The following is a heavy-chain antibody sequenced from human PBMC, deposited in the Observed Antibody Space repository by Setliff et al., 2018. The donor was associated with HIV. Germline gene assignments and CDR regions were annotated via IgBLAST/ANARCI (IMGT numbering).Heavy chain of an antibody. V-gene: IGHV1-8*02. CDR2: MNPNSGRA. CDR3: ARGWANSYDSCAY. J-gene: IGHJ4*02. D-gene: IGHD3-22*01. CDR1: GYTFINYD. Sequence: ASVKVSCKASGYTFINYDINWVRQATGQGLEWMGWMNPNSGRAGYAQKFQGRVTMTRDSSISTAYMELSSLRSEDTAMYYCARGWANSYDSCAYWGQGTLVTVSS.